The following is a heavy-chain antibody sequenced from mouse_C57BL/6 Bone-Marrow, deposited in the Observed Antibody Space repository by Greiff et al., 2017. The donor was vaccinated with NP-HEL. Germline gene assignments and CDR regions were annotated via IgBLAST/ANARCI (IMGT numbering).Heavy chain of an antibody. CDR2: IYPRSGNT. D-gene: IGHD2-5*01. V-gene: IGHV1-81*01. CDR3: ARIPYYSNYAWFAY. Sequence: QVQLQQSGAELARPGASVKLSCKASGYTFTSYGISWVKQRTGPGLEWIGEIYPRSGNTYYNEKFTGKATLTADKSSSTAYMELRSLTSEDSAVYFCARIPYYSNYAWFAYWGQGTLVTVSA. CDR1: GYTFTSYG. J-gene: IGHJ3*01.